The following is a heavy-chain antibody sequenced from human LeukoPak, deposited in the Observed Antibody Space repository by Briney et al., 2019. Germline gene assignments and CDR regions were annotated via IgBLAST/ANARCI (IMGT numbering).Heavy chain of an antibody. CDR3: AASPSIAAAPVDY. V-gene: IGHV3-21*01. D-gene: IGHD6-13*01. CDR1: GFTFSSYS. CDR2: ISSSSSYI. J-gene: IGHJ4*02. Sequence: PGGSLRLSCAASGFTFSSYSMNWVRQAPGKGLEWVSSISSSSSYIYYADSVKGRFTISRDNAKNSLYLQTNSLRAEDTAVYYCAASPSIAAAPVDYWGQGTLVTVSS.